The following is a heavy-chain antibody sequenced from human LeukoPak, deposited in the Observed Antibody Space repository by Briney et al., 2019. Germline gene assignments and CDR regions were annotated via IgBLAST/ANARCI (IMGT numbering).Heavy chain of an antibody. D-gene: IGHD2-15*01. CDR2: IYYSGST. V-gene: IGHV4-59*12. CDR1: GGSFSGYY. J-gene: IGHJ2*01. CDR3: ARDIGSFDL. Sequence: PSETLSLTCAVYGGSFSGYYWSWIRQPPGKGLEWIGYIYYSGSTNYNPSLKSRVTISVDTSKNQFSLRLSSVTAADTAVYYCARDIGSFDLWGRGALVTVSS.